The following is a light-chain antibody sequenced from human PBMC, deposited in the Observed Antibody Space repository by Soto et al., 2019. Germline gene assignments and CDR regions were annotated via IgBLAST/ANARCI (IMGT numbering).Light chain of an antibody. V-gene: IGKV1-5*01. CDR1: QSISRW. Sequence: DIQLTQSPSTLSASVGHRLTIPCRASQSISRWLAWYQQKPGKAPQALIYDASSLKSGVPSRFSGNGSGTEFTLTISRLQPDDFATYYCQQYNTYSTFGQGTRLEIK. CDR3: QQYNTYST. CDR2: DAS. J-gene: IGKJ5*01.